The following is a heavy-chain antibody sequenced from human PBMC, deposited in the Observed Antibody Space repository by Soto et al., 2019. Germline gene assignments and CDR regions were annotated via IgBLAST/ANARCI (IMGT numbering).Heavy chain of an antibody. V-gene: IGHV3-7*01. Sequence: GGSLRLSCAASGFTFSSYWMSWVRQAPGKGLEWVANIKQDGSEKYYVDSVKGRFTISRDNAKNSLYLQMNSLGAEDTAVYYCASSPYLFGVVAATVFDYWGQGTLVTVSS. J-gene: IGHJ4*02. CDR3: ASSPYLFGVVAATVFDY. CDR2: IKQDGSEK. CDR1: GFTFSSYW. D-gene: IGHD2-15*01.